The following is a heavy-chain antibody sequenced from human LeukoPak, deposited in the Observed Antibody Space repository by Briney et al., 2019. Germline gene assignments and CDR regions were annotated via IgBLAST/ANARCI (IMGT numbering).Heavy chain of an antibody. D-gene: IGHD3-22*01. CDR1: GFTFSSYG. J-gene: IGHJ4*02. V-gene: IGHV3-33*01. CDR2: IWYDGSNK. CDR3: ARETHYYDSSGPF. Sequence: GRSLRLSCAASGFTFSSYGMHWVRQAPGKGLEWVAVIWYDGSNKYYADSVKGRFTISRDNAKNSLYLQMNSLRAEDTAVYYCARETHYYDSSGPFWGQGTLVTVSS.